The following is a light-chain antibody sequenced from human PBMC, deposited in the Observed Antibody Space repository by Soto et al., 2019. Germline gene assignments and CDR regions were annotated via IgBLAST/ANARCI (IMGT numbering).Light chain of an antibody. CDR2: DAS. J-gene: IGKJ4*01. CDR3: QQYDNLPLT. CDR1: QGISNY. Sequence: DIQMTQSPSSLSAPVGDRVTITCQVSQGISNYLNWYQQKPGKVPKLLIYDASNLETEVPPRFIGSGSGTDFTFTISSLQTEDIATYYCQQYDNLPLTFGGGTKVESK. V-gene: IGKV1-33*01.